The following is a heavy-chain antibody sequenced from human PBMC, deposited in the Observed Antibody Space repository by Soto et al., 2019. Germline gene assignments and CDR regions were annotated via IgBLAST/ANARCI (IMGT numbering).Heavy chain of an antibody. CDR2: INHSGST. V-gene: IGHV4-34*01. CDR3: ARGGWGYYYYGMDV. CDR1: GRSFSGYY. J-gene: IGHJ6*02. D-gene: IGHD3-16*01. Sequence: SETLSLTRAVSGRSFSGYYWSWLRQPPGKGLEWIGEINHSGSTNYNPSLKSRVTISVDTSKNQFSLKLSSVTAADTAVYYWARGGWGYYYYGMDVWGQGTTVT.